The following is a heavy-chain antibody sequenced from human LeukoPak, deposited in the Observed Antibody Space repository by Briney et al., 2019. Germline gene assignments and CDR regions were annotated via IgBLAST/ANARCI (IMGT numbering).Heavy chain of an antibody. J-gene: IGHJ4*02. D-gene: IGHD1-26*01. CDR1: GFTFSSYW. CDR3: ARGYSGSYRVDY. V-gene: IGHV3-74*01. CDR2: ISSDGSST. Sequence: GGSLRLSCAASGFTFSSYWMHWVRQAPGKGLVWVSRISSDGSSTTYADSVKGRFTISRDNAKNTLYLQMNSLRAEVTAVYYCARGYSGSYRVDYWGQGTLVTVSS.